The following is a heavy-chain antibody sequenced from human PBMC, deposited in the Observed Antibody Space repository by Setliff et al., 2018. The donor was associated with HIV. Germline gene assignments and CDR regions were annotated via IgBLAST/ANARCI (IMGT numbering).Heavy chain of an antibody. D-gene: IGHD5-12*01. Sequence: SETLSLTCTVSGASISSSNLYWGWIRQTPGKGLEWIGSMSHSGSTLYNPSLKSRVTISVDTSKNQISLKLSSVTAADTAVYYCARESRSMHVAHWGQGTLVTVSS. V-gene: IGHV4-39*07. CDR3: ARESRSMHVAH. CDR2: MSHSGST. CDR1: GASISSSNLY. J-gene: IGHJ4*02.